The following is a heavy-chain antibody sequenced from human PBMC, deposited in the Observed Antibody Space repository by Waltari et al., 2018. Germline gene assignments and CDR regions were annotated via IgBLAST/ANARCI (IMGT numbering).Heavy chain of an antibody. D-gene: IGHD5-12*01. CDR1: GGSISSHY. J-gene: IGHJ6*02. Sequence: QVQLQESGPGLVKPSETLSLTCTVSGGSISSHYWSWIRQPPGKGMEWIGYIYYSGSTNYNPSRKSRVTISVDTSKNHFPLKLSSVTAADTAVYYCARVIWGSGYDSPHGMDVWGQGTTVTVSS. CDR3: ARVIWGSGYDSPHGMDV. V-gene: IGHV4-59*11. CDR2: IYYSGST.